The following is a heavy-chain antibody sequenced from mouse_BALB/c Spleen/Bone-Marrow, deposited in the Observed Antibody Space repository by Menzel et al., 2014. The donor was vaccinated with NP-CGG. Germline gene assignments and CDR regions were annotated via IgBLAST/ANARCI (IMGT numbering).Heavy chain of an antibody. V-gene: IGHV2-9*02. CDR3: ARERPNYFDN. Sequence: VNVVESGPGLVAPSQSLSITCTVSGFSLTSYGVHWVRQPPGKGLEWLGVIWAGGSTDYNSALMSRLSISKDNSKSQVFLKMNSLQTDDTAMYYCARERPNYFDNWGQGTVLTVSS. CDR1: GFSLTSYG. CDR2: IWAGGST. J-gene: IGHJ2*01.